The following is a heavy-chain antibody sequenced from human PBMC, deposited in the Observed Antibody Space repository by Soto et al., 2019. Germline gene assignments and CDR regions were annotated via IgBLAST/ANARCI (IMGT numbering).Heavy chain of an antibody. CDR2: IYYSGST. D-gene: IGHD6-13*01. Sequence: SETLSLTCTVSGGSISSGGYYWSWIRQHPGKGLEWIGYIYYSGSTYYNPSLKSRVTISVDTSKNQFSLKLSSVTAADTAVYYCARGGGGSSWYSYYYYGIDVWGQGTTVTVSS. CDR1: GGSISSGGYY. CDR3: ARGGGGSSWYSYYYYGIDV. J-gene: IGHJ6*02. V-gene: IGHV4-31*03.